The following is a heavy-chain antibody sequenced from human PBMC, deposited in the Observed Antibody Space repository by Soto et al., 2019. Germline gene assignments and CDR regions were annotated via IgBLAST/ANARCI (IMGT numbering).Heavy chain of an antibody. CDR2: LGFDGGGR. Sequence: QMQLVESGGSVVQPGTSLRLSCAASGFDFSTYGMHWVRQTPGKGLEWVAVLGFDGGGRYYADSVKGRFTISRDNSKKMLYLQMDSLRAEDTALYYCAREPVGPDYAMDVWCQGTTVTVAS. D-gene: IGHD1-26*01. CDR1: GFDFSTYG. V-gene: IGHV3-33*01. CDR3: AREPVGPDYAMDV. J-gene: IGHJ6*02.